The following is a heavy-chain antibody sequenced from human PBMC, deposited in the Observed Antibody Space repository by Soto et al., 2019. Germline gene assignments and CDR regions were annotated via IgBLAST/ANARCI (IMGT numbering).Heavy chain of an antibody. V-gene: IGHV4-61*01. Sequence: SETLSLTCTVSGGSVGSGSYYWSWIRQPPGKGLEWIGYIYYSGSTNYNPSLKSRVTISVDTSKNQFSLKLSSVTAADTAVYYCARHWIYSSNWSNWFDPWGQGTLVTVSS. CDR2: IYYSGST. CDR3: ARHWIYSSNWSNWFDP. J-gene: IGHJ5*02. D-gene: IGHD6-13*01. CDR1: GGSVGSGSYY.